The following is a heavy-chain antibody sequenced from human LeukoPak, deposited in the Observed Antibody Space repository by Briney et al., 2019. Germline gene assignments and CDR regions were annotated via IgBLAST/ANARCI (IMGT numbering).Heavy chain of an antibody. D-gene: IGHD2-2*03. J-gene: IGHJ4*02. CDR2: ISYDGSNK. CDR1: GFTFSSYA. CDR3: ARAEPAGYCSSTSCYYPDY. Sequence: PGGSLRLSCAASGFTFSSYAMHWVRQAPGKGLEWVAVISYDGSNKYYADSVKGRFTISRDNSKSTLYLQMNSLRVEDTAVYYCARAEPAGYCSSTSCYYPDYWGQGTLVTVSS. V-gene: IGHV3-30-3*01.